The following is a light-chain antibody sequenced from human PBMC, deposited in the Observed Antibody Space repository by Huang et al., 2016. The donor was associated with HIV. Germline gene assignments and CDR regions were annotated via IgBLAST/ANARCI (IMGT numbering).Light chain of an antibody. CDR3: QQYGSSPYT. CDR2: DAS. CDR1: QSVSSIY. J-gene: IGKJ2*01. Sequence: EIVLTQSPATLSLSPGERATLPCGASQSVSSIYLAWYHQKPGLAPRLLSYDASSRATGIPDRFSGSGSGTDFTLTISRLEPEDFAVYYCQQYGSSPYTFGQGTKLEIK. V-gene: IGKV3D-20*01.